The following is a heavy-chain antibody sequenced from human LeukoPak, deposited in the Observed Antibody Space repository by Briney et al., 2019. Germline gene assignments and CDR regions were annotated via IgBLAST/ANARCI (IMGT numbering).Heavy chain of an antibody. CDR2: ITWDSGVK. J-gene: IGHJ4*02. D-gene: IGHD2-2*01. V-gene: IGHV3-9*01. Sequence: GRSLRLSCAASGFTFGDYAMHWVRQAPGKGLEWVSGITWDSGVKEYADSVKGRFTISRDNAKKSLYLQMNSLRTEDTALYYCAKGARSVVPAASDSWGQGTLVTVSS. CDR3: AKGARSVVPAASDS. CDR1: GFTFGDYA.